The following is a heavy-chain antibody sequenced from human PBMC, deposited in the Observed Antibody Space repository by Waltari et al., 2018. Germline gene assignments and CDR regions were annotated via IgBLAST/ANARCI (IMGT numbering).Heavy chain of an antibody. V-gene: IGHV3-33*01. CDR1: GFTFSSYG. J-gene: IGHJ5*02. CDR3: AREPGIAAAGEGFDP. CDR2: IGYDGSNK. D-gene: IGHD6-13*01. Sequence: QVQLVESGGGVVQPGRSLRLSCAASGFTFSSYGMQWVRQAPGKGLEWVAVIGYDGSNKYYADSVKGRFTISRDNSKNTLYLQMNSLRAEDTAVYYCAREPGIAAAGEGFDPWGQGTLVTVSS.